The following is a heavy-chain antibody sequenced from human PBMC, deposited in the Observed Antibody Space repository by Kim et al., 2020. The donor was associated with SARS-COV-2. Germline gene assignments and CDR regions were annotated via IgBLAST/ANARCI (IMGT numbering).Heavy chain of an antibody. V-gene: IGHV4-59*01. CDR2: MYYNGIT. D-gene: IGHD1-26*01. CDR3: VRMIVGATSTFDL. J-gene: IGHJ4*02. Sequence: SETLSLTCAVSGASIKDYYWSWIRQPPEKGLEWIGYMYYNGITNYSPSLKNRVTTSVDTSKNQLSLKLSSVTAADTAVYYCVRMIVGATSTFDLWGQGTLVTVSS. CDR1: GASIKDYY.